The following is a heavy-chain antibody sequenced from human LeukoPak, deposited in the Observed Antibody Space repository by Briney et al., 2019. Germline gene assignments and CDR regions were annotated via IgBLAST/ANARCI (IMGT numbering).Heavy chain of an antibody. Sequence: GSLRLSCSASGFHFSSYALSWVRPAPGKGLEWVSALSGSGGSTYYADSVKGRFTISRDNSKNTLYLQMNSLRAEDTAVYYCAKDGSAGWDWYFDLWGRGTLVTVSS. D-gene: IGHD1-26*01. CDR3: AKDGSAGWDWYFDL. CDR1: GFHFSSYA. CDR2: LSGSGGST. J-gene: IGHJ2*01. V-gene: IGHV3-23*01.